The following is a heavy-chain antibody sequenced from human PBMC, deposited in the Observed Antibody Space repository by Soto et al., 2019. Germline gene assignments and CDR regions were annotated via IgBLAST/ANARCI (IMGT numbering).Heavy chain of an antibody. CDR1: GFTFSSYA. CDR3: AKDSQITMVRGAPRYYFGY. Sequence: GGSLRLSCAASGFTFSSYAMSWVRQAPGKGLEWVSAISGSGGSTYYADSVKGRFTISRDNSKNTLYLQMNSLRAEDTAVYYCAKDSQITMVRGAPRYYFGYWGQGTLVTVSS. V-gene: IGHV3-23*01. D-gene: IGHD3-10*01. CDR2: ISGSGGST. J-gene: IGHJ4*02.